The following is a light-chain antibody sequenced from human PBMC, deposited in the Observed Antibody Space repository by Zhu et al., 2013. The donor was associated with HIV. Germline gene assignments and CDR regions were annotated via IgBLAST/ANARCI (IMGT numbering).Light chain of an antibody. V-gene: IGKV2-30*02. Sequence: EVVMTQSPLSLPVTLGQPASISCRSSQSLVHSDGNTYLNWFQQRPGQSPRRLIYKVSNRDSGVPDRFSGSGSGTDFTLKITRVEAEDVGVYYCMQGTYWWTFGQGTKVEIK. CDR2: KVS. CDR3: MQGTYWWT. CDR1: QSLVHSDGNTY. J-gene: IGKJ1*01.